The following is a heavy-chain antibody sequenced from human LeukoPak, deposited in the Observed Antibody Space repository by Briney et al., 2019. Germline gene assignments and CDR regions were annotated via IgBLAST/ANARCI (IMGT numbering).Heavy chain of an antibody. D-gene: IGHD3-3*01. V-gene: IGHV4-4*07. CDR1: GFTFSSYA. CDR3: AREKPYDFWSGNYYYYGMDV. Sequence: KSGGSLRLSCAASGFTFSSYAMSWIRQPAGKGLECIGRIYTGGSTNYNPSLKSRVTMSVDTSKNQFSLKLSSVTAADTAVYYCAREKPYDFWSGNYYYYGMDVWGQGTTVTVSS. J-gene: IGHJ6*02. CDR2: IYTGGST.